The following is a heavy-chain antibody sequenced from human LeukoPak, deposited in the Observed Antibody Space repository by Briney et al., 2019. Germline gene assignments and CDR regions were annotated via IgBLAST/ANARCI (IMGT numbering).Heavy chain of an antibody. D-gene: IGHD3-3*01. CDR3: ARVRMGRFLPDHYYGMDV. Sequence: SETLSLTCTVSGGSISSYYWSWIRQPPGKGLEWIGYIYYSGSTNYNPSLKSRVTISVDTSKNQFSLKLSSVTAADTAVYYCARVRMGRFLPDHYYGMDVWGQGTTVTVSS. CDR2: IYYSGST. CDR1: GGSISSYY. V-gene: IGHV4-59*01. J-gene: IGHJ6*02.